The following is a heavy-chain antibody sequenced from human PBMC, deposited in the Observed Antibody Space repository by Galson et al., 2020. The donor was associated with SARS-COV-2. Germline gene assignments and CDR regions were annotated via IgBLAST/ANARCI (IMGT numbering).Heavy chain of an antibody. CDR1: GGSFSGYY. CDR2: INHSGST. J-gene: IGHJ4*02. Sequence: SQASETLSLTCAVYGGSFSGYYWSWIRQPPGKGLEWIGEINHSGSTNYNPSLKSRVTISVDTSKNQFSLKLSSVTAADTAVYYCARGSTRGYYVGYWGQGTLVTVSS. D-gene: IGHD3-3*01. V-gene: IGHV4-34*01. CDR3: ARGSTRGYYVGY.